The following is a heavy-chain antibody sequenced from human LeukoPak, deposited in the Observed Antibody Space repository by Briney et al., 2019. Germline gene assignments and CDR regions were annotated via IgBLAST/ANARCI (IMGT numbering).Heavy chain of an antibody. CDR1: GYTLTESS. CDR2: FDPEDGET. J-gene: IGHJ4*02. Sequence: ASVKVSCKVSGYTLTESSMHWVRQAPGKGLEWMGGFDPEDGETIYAQKFQGRVTMTEDTSTDTAYMELSSLRSEDTAVYYCATGPVYDYVWGSYRWDYWGQGTLVTVSS. V-gene: IGHV1-24*01. D-gene: IGHD3-16*02. CDR3: ATGPVYDYVWGSYRWDY.